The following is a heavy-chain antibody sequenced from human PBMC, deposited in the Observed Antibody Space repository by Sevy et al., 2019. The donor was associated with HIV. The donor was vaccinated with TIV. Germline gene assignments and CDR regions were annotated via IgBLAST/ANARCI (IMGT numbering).Heavy chain of an antibody. D-gene: IGHD1-26*01. CDR3: ARAPTGSQGPGQYFRH. J-gene: IGHJ1*01. CDR2: ISRYNT. CDR1: GYSFSNYV. V-gene: IGHV1-18*01. Sequence: ASVKVSCKTSGYSFSNYVITWLRQAPGQGLEWMGRISRYNTDYAQNLQGRVTMTTDTSTSTVYMELRSLRSDDTAIYFCARAPTGSQGPGQYFRHWDQGTLVTVSS.